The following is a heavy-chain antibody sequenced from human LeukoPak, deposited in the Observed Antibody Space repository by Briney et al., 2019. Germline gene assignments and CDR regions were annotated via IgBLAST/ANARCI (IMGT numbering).Heavy chain of an antibody. D-gene: IGHD5-12*01. CDR3: ARGQSVATTTYFDY. CDR1: GGSISSYY. J-gene: IGHJ4*02. V-gene: IGHV4-59*01. Sequence: PSETLSLTCTVSGGSISSYYWSWIRQPPGKGLEWFGYIYYSGSTNYNPSLKSRVTISVDTSKNQFSLKLSSVTAADTAVYYCARGQSVATTTYFDYWGQGTLVTVSS. CDR2: IYYSGST.